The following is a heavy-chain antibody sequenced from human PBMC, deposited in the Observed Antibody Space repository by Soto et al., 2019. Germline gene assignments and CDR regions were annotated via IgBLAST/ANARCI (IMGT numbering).Heavy chain of an antibody. CDR3: AKDPNGDYIGAFDS. Sequence: EVQLLESGGGLVRPGGSLRLSCSGSSFTFSTYAMTWVRQTPGKGLEWVSAISVGGGTTNYADSVKGRFTIPRDNRNSTLYLQLNALRAIDTAIYYCAKDPNGDYIGAFDSWGQGTLVTFSS. CDR1: SFTFSTYA. D-gene: IGHD4-17*01. V-gene: IGHV3-23*01. CDR2: ISVGGGTT. J-gene: IGHJ4*02.